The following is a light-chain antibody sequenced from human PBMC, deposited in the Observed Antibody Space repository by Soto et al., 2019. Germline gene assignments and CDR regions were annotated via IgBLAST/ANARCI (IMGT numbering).Light chain of an antibody. CDR3: QQYNV. CDR2: GAS. Sequence: EIVMTQSPATLSVSPGERATLSCRASQSVSSNLAWYQQKPGQAPRLLIYGASTRATGIPARFSGSGSGTEFTLTISSLQSEDFAVYYCQQYNVFGGGTMVDVK. V-gene: IGKV3-15*01. J-gene: IGKJ4*01. CDR1: QSVSSN.